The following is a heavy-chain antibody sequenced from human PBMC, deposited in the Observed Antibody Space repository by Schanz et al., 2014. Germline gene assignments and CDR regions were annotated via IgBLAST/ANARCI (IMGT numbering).Heavy chain of an antibody. J-gene: IGHJ4*02. Sequence: EVHLLESGGGLVQPGGSPRLSCIGSGFTFRSYALGWVRQAPGKGLEWVSLVSASGGGPFYADSVKGRFTISRDNSKNTLYLQMNSLRAEDTAVYYCAKDHAGSDILTALGNWGQGTLVTVSS. V-gene: IGHV3-23*01. CDR1: GFTFRSYA. D-gene: IGHD3-9*01. CDR2: VSASGGGP. CDR3: AKDHAGSDILTALGN.